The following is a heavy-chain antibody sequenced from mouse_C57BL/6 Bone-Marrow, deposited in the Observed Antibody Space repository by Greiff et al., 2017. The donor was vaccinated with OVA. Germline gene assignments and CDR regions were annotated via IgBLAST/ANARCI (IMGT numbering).Heavy chain of an antibody. V-gene: IGHV14-4*01. CDR3: TTYRY. CDR2: IDPENGDT. CDR1: GFNIKDDY. Sequence: VQLQQSEAELVRPGASVKLSCTASGFNIKDDYMHWVKERPEQGLEWIGWIDPENGDTEYASKFQGKATITADTSSKTVYLQLSSLTSEDTAVYYCTTYRYWGQGTTLTVSS. J-gene: IGHJ2*01.